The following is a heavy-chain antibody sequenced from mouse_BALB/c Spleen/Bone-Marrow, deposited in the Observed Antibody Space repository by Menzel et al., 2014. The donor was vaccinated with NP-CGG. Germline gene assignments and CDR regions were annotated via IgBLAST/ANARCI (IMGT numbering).Heavy chain of an antibody. CDR1: GFSLTNYG. CDR2: IWAGGST. V-gene: IGHV2-9*02. J-gene: IGHJ3*01. Sequence: VKLMESGPGLVAPSQSLSITCTVSGFSLTNYGLHWVRQPPGKGLEWLGVIWAGGSTNYNSALMSRLTISKDNSKSQVFLKMSSLQTDDTAMYYCASYYRYDGAYWGQGTLVTVSA. CDR3: ASYYRYDGAY. D-gene: IGHD2-14*01.